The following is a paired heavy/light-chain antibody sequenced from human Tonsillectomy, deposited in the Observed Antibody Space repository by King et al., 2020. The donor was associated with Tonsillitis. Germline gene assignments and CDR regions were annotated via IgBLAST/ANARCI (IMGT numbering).Light chain of an antibody. Sequence: QSALTQPASVSGSPGQSITISCTGISSDVGGYNYVSWYQQHPGKAPKLLIYDVINRPSGVSNRFSGSKSGNTASLTISGLQAEDEADYYCSSYTSSSTQYVFGTGTKVTVL. CDR3: SSYTSSSTQYV. CDR1: SSDVGGYNY. CDR2: DVI. J-gene: IGLJ1*01. V-gene: IGLV2-14*01.
Heavy chain of an antibody. V-gene: IGHV3-30*18. D-gene: IGHD3-10*02. J-gene: IGHJ4*02. Sequence: QVQLVESGGGVVQPGRSLRLSCAASGFTFSNYGMHWVRQAPGKGLEWVAVISHDESNKYYPDSVKGRFTISRDNSKNTLYLQMNSLRPEDTAVYYCAKRGALFDFDYWGQGTLVTVSS. CDR3: AKRGALFDFDY. CDR1: GFTFSNYG. CDR2: ISHDESNK.